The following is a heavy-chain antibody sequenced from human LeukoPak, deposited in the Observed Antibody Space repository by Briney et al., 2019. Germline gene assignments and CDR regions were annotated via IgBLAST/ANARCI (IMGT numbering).Heavy chain of an antibody. J-gene: IGHJ4*02. D-gene: IGHD6-13*01. CDR3: ARDHSSWQYFDY. CDR2: ISSSSSYI. V-gene: IGHV3-21*01. Sequence: PGGSLRLSCATSGFSFSDYDMNWVRQAPGKGLEWVSSISSSSSYIYYADSVKGRFTISRDNAKNSLYLQMNSLRAEDTAVYYCARDHSSWQYFDYWGQGTLVTVSS. CDR1: GFSFSDYD.